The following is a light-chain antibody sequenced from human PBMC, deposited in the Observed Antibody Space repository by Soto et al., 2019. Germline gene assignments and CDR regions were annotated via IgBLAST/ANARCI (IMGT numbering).Light chain of an antibody. CDR1: SSDVGSYNL. CDR2: EGS. J-gene: IGLJ1*01. V-gene: IGLV2-23*01. CDR3: CSYAGSSSYV. Sequence: ALTQPASVSWSPGQSITISCTGTSSDVGSYNLVSWYQQDPGKAPKLMIYEGSKRPSGVSNRFSASKSGNTASLTISGLQAEDEADYYCCSYAGSSSYVFGTGTKVTVL.